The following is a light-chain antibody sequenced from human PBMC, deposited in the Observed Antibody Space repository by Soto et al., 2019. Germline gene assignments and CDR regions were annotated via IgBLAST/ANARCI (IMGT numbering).Light chain of an antibody. J-gene: IGKJ3*01. Sequence: EIVLTQSPGTLCLSPGERATLSCRASQSVSSSNLAWYRQKPGQAPRLLIYGASSRATGIPDRFSGSGSGTDFTLTISRLEPEDFAVYYCQQYGSSPPLFTFGPGNKVDI. V-gene: IGKV3-20*01. CDR3: QQYGSSPPLFT. CDR2: GAS. CDR1: QSVSSSN.